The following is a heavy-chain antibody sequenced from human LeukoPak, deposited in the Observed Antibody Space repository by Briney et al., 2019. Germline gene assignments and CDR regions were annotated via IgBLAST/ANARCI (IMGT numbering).Heavy chain of an antibody. D-gene: IGHD6-19*01. CDR2: IYYSGST. CDR3: ARLPRVAGSFHFDY. V-gene: IGHV4-59*08. Sequence: PSETLSLTCTVSGGSISSYYWSWIRQPPGKGLEWIGYIYYSGSTNYSPSLKSRVTISVDTSKNQFSLKLSSVTAADTAVYYCARLPRVAGSFHFDYWGQGTLVTVSS. CDR1: GGSISSYY. J-gene: IGHJ4*02.